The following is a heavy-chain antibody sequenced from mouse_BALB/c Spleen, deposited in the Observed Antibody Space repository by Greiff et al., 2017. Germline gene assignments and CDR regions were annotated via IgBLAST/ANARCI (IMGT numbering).Heavy chain of an antibody. CDR1: GYSITSGYY. CDR3: AREVRDAMDY. D-gene: IGHD2-14*01. J-gene: IGHJ4*01. V-gene: IGHV3-6*02. CDR2: ISYDGSN. Sequence: EVQLVESGPGLVKPSQSLSLTCSVTGYSITSGYYWNWIRQFPGNKLEWMGYISYDGSNNYNPSLKNRISITRDTSKNQFFLKLNSVTTEDTATYYCAREVRDAMDYWGQGTSVTVSS.